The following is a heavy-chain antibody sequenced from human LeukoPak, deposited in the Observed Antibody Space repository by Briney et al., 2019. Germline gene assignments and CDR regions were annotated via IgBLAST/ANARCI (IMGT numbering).Heavy chain of an antibody. J-gene: IGHJ1*01. V-gene: IGHV1-18*01. D-gene: IGHD6-13*01. CDR2: ISAYNGNT. CDR1: GYTFTSYG. Sequence: ASVKVSCKASGYTFTSYGISWVRQAPGQGLEWMGWISAYNGNTNYAQNFQDRVTMTTHTSTSTVYMEMRSLRSDDTAVYYCARASNTAAGTKFFQNWGQGILVTVSS. CDR3: ARASNTAAGTKFFQN.